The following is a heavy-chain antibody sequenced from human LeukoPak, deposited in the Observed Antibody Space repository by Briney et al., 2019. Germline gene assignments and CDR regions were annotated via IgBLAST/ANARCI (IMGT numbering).Heavy chain of an antibody. CDR1: GFTVSSNY. Sequence: GGSLRLSCAASGFTVSSNYMSWVRQAPGKGLEWVSVIYSGGSTYYADSVKGRFTISRDNSKNTLYLQMNSLRAEDTAVYYCARDEGLLAVAGFWVSAFDIWGQGTMVTVSS. CDR3: ARDEGLLAVAGFWVSAFDI. J-gene: IGHJ3*02. V-gene: IGHV3-66*01. D-gene: IGHD6-19*01. CDR2: IYSGGST.